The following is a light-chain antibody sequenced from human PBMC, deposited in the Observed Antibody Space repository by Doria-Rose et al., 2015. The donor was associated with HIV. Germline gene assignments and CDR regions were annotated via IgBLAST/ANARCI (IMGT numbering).Light chain of an antibody. Sequence: EIVLTQAPGTLSLSPGARATLSCRASQRVKSSYLAWYQQKPGQAPRLLIYDASTRATGIPDRFSGSGSGTDFTLTIIRLEPEDVAVYYCQQYGTSRGTFGQGTRLEIK. CDR3: QQYGTSRGT. CDR1: QRVKSSY. CDR2: DAS. V-gene: IGKV3-20*01. J-gene: IGKJ5*01.